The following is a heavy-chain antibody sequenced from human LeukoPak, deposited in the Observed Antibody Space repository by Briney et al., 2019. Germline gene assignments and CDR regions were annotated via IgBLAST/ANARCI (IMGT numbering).Heavy chain of an antibody. J-gene: IGHJ4*02. CDR3: AKDQFGSGWYFWGY. V-gene: IGHV3-23*01. Sequence: GGSLRLSCAASGFTFSNYAMSWVRQAPGKGLEWFSTISVSGGSTFYADSVKGRFTISRDNSKNALYLQMNSLRAEDTAVYYCAKDQFGSGWYFWGYWGQGTLVTVSS. D-gene: IGHD6-19*01. CDR1: GFTFSNYA. CDR2: ISVSGGST.